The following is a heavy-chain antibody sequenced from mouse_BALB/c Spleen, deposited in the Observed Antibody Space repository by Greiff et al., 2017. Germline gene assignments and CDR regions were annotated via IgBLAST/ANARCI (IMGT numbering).Heavy chain of an antibody. J-gene: IGHJ2*01. Sequence: DVMLVESGGGLVKPGGSLKLSCAASGFTFSSYTMSWVRQTPEKRLEWVATISSGGSYTYYPDSVKGRFTISRDNAKNTLYLQMSSLKSEDTAMYYCTRVNSLLRLGDYFDYWGQGTTLTVSS. CDR1: GFTFSSYT. D-gene: IGHD1-2*01. V-gene: IGHV5-6-4*01. CDR3: TRVNSLLRLGDYFDY. CDR2: ISSGGSYT.